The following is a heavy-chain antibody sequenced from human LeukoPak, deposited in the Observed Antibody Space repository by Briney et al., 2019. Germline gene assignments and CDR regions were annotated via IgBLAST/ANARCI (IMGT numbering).Heavy chain of an antibody. V-gene: IGHV5-51*01. J-gene: IGHJ3*02. D-gene: IGHD3-10*01. Sequence: GESLQIPSKASGYSFTSYWIGWVRQMPGNGLEWMGIIYTGDSNTRYSPSFQGQVTISADKSISTAYLQWSSLKASDTAMYDCARHAPGQGGDAFDIWGQGTMVTVSS. CDR3: ARHAPGQGGDAFDI. CDR2: IYTGDSNT. CDR1: GYSFTSYW.